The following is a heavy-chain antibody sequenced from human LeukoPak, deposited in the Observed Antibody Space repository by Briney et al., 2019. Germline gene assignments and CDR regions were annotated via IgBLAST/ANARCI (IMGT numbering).Heavy chain of an antibody. J-gene: IGHJ4*02. Sequence: GGSLRLSCAASGFTFNSYSMNWVRQAPWKGLEWVSYISSGSSTKYYADSVKGRFTISRDNAKNSLYLQMNSLRAEDTAVYYCATPPGDYWGQGTLVTVSS. CDR1: GFTFNSYS. V-gene: IGHV3-48*04. CDR2: ISSGSSTK. CDR3: ATPPGDY.